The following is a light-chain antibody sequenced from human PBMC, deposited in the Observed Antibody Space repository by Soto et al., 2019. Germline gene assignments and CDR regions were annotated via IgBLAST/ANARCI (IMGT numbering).Light chain of an antibody. Sequence: AIRMTQSPSSLSASTGDRVTICCRASQGISSYLAWYHKKPGQAPKLLIYAASTLQSGVPSRFSGSGSGTDFTLTISSLQPEDFATYYCQQSYSTPPTFGQGTKVDI. V-gene: IGKV1-8*01. CDR1: QGISSY. CDR3: QQSYSTPPT. J-gene: IGKJ1*01. CDR2: AAS.